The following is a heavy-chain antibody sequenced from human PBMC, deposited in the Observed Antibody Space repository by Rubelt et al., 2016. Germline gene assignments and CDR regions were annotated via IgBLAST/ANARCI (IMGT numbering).Heavy chain of an antibody. CDR2: IYYSGST. J-gene: IGHJ4*02. Sequence: YYWSWIRQPPGKGLEWIGHIYYSGSTNYNPSLKSRVTISVDTSKNQSSLKLSPMTAADTAVYYCARQLYSGYDWGAFDYWGQGTLVTVSS. D-gene: IGHD5-12*01. CDR1: YY. CDR3: ARQLYSGYDWGAFDY. V-gene: IGHV4-59*08.